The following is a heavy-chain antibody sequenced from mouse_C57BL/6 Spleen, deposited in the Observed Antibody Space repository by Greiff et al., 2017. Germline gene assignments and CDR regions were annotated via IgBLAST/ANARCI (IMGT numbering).Heavy chain of an antibody. D-gene: IGHD1-1*01. CDR2: FYPGSGSI. J-gene: IGHJ2*01. CDR1: GYTFTEYT. Sequence: QVQLQQSGAELVKPGASVKLSCKASGYTFTEYTIHWVKQRSGQGLEWIGWFYPGSGSIKYNEKFKDKATLTADKSSSTVYMELSRLTSEDSAVYFGASHEEGYYGSSYCYFDYWGQGTTLTVSS. V-gene: IGHV1-62-2*01. CDR3: ASHEEGYYGSSYCYFDY.